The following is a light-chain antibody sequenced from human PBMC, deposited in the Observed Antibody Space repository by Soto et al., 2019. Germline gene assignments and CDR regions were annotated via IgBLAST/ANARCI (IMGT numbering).Light chain of an antibody. V-gene: IGLV2-14*03. CDR3: TSYTTTGTYV. CDR1: SSDLGDYNY. J-gene: IGLJ1*01. CDR2: DVS. Sequence: QSALTQPASVSGSPGQSITISCTGASSDLGDYNYVSWYQQHPGKAPKLMIYDVSSRPSGVSDRFSGSKSGNTAYLTISGLQDEDEADYDCTSYTTTGTYVFATGTKLTVL.